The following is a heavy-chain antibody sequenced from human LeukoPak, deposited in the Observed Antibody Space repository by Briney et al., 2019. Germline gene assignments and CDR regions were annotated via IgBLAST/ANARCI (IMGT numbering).Heavy chain of an antibody. Sequence: GGSLRLSCAASGFTFGSYGMHWVRQAPGKGLVGLAIISYGGSNKYYADSVKGRFTIYRDNSTNTLYLQMNSLRAEDMAVYYCARDRSEVVPAAMSLYYYCYGMDVWGQGTTVTVSS. CDR3: ARDRSEVVPAAMSLYYYCYGMDV. CDR1: GFTFGSYG. J-gene: IGHJ6*02. D-gene: IGHD2-2*01. V-gene: IGHV3-30*03. CDR2: ISYGGSNK.